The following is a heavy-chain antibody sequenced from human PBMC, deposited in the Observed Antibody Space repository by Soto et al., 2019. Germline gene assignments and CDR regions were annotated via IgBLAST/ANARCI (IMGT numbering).Heavy chain of an antibody. V-gene: IGHV1-8*01. Sequence: ASVKVSCKASGGTLTHYAISWVRQATGQGLEWMGWMNPNSGNTGYAQKFQGRVTMTRNTSISTAYMELGSLRSEDTAVYYCARVGEGGSRRTYYDFWSGYYSRSVYGMDVWGQGTTVTVSS. CDR1: GGTLTHYA. CDR3: ARVGEGGSRRTYYDFWSGYYSRSVYGMDV. CDR2: MNPNSGNT. J-gene: IGHJ6*02. D-gene: IGHD3-3*01.